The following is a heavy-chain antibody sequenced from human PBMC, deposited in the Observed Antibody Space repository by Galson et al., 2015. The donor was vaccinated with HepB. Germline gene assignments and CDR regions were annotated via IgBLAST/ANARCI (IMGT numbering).Heavy chain of an antibody. CDR2: IIPIFGMA. CDR3: ASGYCSSTSCPIDY. CDR1: GGTFSSYA. Sequence: SVKVSCKASGGTFSSYAISWVRQAPGQGLEWMGGIIPIFGMANYAQKFQGRVTITADESTSTAYMELSSLRSEDTAVYYCASGYCSSTSCPIDYWGQGTLVTVSS. V-gene: IGHV1-69*13. J-gene: IGHJ4*02. D-gene: IGHD2-2*03.